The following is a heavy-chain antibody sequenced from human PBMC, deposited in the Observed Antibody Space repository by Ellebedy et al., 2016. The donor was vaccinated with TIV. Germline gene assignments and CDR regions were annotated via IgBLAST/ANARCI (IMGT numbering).Heavy chain of an antibody. CDR1: GFSVNSNY. CDR3: TRRQTTYYYFDL. J-gene: IGHJ2*01. V-gene: IGHV3-53*01. D-gene: IGHD2/OR15-2a*01. CDR2: FYASGST. Sequence: PGGSLRLSCAASGFSVNSNYMSWVRRAPGKGLEFVSVFYASGSTYYADSVKGRFIISRDLSKNTFYLQMNSLRVEDTAMYYCTRRQTTYYYFDLWGHGTLVTVSS.